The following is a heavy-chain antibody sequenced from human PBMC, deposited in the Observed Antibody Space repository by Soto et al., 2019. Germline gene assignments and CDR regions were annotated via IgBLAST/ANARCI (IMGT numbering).Heavy chain of an antibody. Sequence: ASETLSLTCAVYGGSFSGYYWSWIRQPPGKGLEWIGEINHSGSTNYNPSLKSRVTISVDTSKNQFSLKLSSVTAADTAVYYCARGRIRKLDVWGQGTTVTVS. CDR3: ARGRIRKLDV. V-gene: IGHV4-34*01. J-gene: IGHJ6*02. CDR1: GGSFSGYY. CDR2: INHSGST. D-gene: IGHD2-15*01.